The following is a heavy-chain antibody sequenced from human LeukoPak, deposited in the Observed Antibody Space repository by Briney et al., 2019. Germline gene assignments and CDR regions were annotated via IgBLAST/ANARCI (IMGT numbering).Heavy chain of an antibody. J-gene: IGHJ3*02. CDR2: ISGSGGST. D-gene: IGHD1-26*01. CDR1: GFTFSSYA. V-gene: IGHV3-23*01. Sequence: GGSLRLSCAASGFTFSSYAMSWVRQAPGKGLEWISAISGSGGSTSYADSVKGRFTISRDNSKNTLYLQMDSLRAEDTAVYYCAKDQGGSYVINAFDIWGQGTMVTVSS. CDR3: AKDQGGSYVINAFDI.